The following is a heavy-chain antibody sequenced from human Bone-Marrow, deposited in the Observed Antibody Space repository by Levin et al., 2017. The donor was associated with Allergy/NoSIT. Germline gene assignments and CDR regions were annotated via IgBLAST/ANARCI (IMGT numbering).Heavy chain of an antibody. CDR2: ISSSGTSI. CDR3: ARGLIVGEIVAGAFDF. CDR1: GFTFSSYE. V-gene: IGHV3-48*03. Sequence: GESLKISCAASGFTFSSYEMNWVRQAPGKGLEWVSWISSSGTSIYYADYVQGRFTISRDNAKNSLHLQMSSLRAEDTGVYYCARGLIVGEIVAGAFDFWGQGTVVTVSS. J-gene: IGHJ3*01. D-gene: IGHD1-26*01.